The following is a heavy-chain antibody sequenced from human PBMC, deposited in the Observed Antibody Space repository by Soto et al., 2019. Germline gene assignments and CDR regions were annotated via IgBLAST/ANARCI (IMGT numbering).Heavy chain of an antibody. D-gene: IGHD6-19*01. CDR2: IGGSGGST. J-gene: IGHJ4*02. Sequence: GGSLRLSCAASGFTFSNHAMTWVRQAPGKGLEWVSGIGGSGGSTFYADSVKGRFTISRDNSKNTLSLQVNSLRAEDTAVYYCAKVAGGSGWLYFDFWGQGALVTVSS. CDR3: AKVAGGSGWLYFDF. V-gene: IGHV3-23*01. CDR1: GFTFSNHA.